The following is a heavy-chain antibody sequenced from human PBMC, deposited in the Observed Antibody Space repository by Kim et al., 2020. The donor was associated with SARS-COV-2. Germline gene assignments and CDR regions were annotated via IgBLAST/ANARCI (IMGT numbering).Heavy chain of an antibody. CDR1: GYTFTSYY. CDR2: INPSGGST. V-gene: IGHV1-46*01. J-gene: IGHJ6*02. Sequence: ASVKVSCKASGYTFTSYYMHWVRQAPGQGLEWMGIINPSGGSTSYAQKFQGRVTMTRDTSTSTVYMELSSLRSEDTAVYYCARDRLLQITMVRGVTGYYYYYGMDVWGQGTTVTVSS. D-gene: IGHD3-10*01. CDR3: ARDRLLQITMVRGVTGYYYYYGMDV.